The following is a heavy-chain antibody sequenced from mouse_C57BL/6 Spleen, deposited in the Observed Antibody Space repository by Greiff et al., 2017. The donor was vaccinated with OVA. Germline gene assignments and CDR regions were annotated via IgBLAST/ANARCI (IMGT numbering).Heavy chain of an antibody. V-gene: IGHV1-81*01. CDR1: GYTFTSYG. CDR2: IYPRSGNT. CDR3: ARMEGGSMDY. J-gene: IGHJ4*01. D-gene: IGHD1-1*02. Sequence: QVQLKESGAELARPGASVKLSCKASGYTFTSYGISWVKQRTGQGLEWIGEIYPRSGNTYYNEKFKGKATLTADKSSSTAYMELRSLTSEDSAVYFCARMEGGSMDYWGQGTSVTVSS.